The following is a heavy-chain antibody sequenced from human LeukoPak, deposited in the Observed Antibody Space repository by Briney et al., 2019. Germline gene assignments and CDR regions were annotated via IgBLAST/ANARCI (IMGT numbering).Heavy chain of an antibody. Sequence: SETLSLTCAVSGGSISSSNWWSWVRQPPGKGLEWIGEIYHSGSTNYNPSLKSRVTISVDKSKNQFSLKLSSVTRADTAVYYCSIVGYSGYHFHFDYGGQGTLVTVSS. CDR3: SIVGYSGYHFHFDY. J-gene: IGHJ4*02. CDR1: GGSISSSNW. CDR2: IYHSGST. D-gene: IGHD5-12*01. V-gene: IGHV4-4*02.